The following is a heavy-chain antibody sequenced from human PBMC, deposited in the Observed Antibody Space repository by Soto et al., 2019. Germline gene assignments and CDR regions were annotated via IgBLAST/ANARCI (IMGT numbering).Heavy chain of an antibody. Sequence: QVTLGESGPVLVKATETLTLTCTLSGFSLSDLSMSVSWIRQPPGKALEWLAPIHSTGDEYYSPSLRSRLATSTDTSRCQVVITRPNVAPVDKATYYCARFTMLRGELSDNDYGMDVLGQGSSVTVSS. CDR3: ARFTMLRGELSDNDYGMDV. CDR2: IHSTGDE. CDR1: GFSLSDLSMS. D-gene: IGHD3-10*01. J-gene: IGHJ6*02. V-gene: IGHV2-26*01.